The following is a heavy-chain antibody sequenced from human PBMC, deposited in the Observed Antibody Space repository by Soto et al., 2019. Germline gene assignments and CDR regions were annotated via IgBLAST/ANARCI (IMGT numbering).Heavy chain of an antibody. CDR3: AKGGRGYCSSTSCPAPDY. CDR2: ISGSGGST. V-gene: IGHV3-23*01. J-gene: IGHJ4*02. D-gene: IGHD2-2*01. Sequence: HPGGSLRLSCAASGFTFSSYAMSWVRQAPGKGLEWVSAISGSGGSTYYADSVKGRFTISRDNSKNTLYLQMNSLRAEDTAVYYCAKGGRGYCSSTSCPAPDYWGQGTLVTVSS. CDR1: GFTFSSYA.